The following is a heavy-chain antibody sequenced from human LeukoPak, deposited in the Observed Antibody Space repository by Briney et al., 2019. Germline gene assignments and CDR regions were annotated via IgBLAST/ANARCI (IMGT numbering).Heavy chain of an antibody. CDR2: ISFDGSYK. D-gene: IGHD6-25*01. V-gene: IGHV3-30*04. CDR1: GFTFSTYT. Sequence: PGRSLRFSCAASGFTFSTYTMHWVRQAPGKGLEWVAVISFDGSYKYYAGSVKGRFTISRDNSKNTLYLQMNSLRAEDTAVYYCARGHRQYTSACLFDSWGQGTLVTVSS. J-gene: IGHJ4*02. CDR3: ARGHRQYTSACLFDS.